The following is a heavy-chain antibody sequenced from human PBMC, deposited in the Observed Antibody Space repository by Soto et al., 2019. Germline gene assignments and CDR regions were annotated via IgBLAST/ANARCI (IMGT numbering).Heavy chain of an antibody. J-gene: IGHJ4*02. CDR1: GFSFSSNG. CDR2: ISYDGSNK. Sequence: QVQLVESGGGVVQPGRSLRLSCAASGFSFSSNGMHWVRQAPGKGLEWVSVISYDGSNKYYADSVKGRFTISRDNSKNTLYLQMNSLRAEDTAVYYCAKESEGVSSWGQGTLVTVSS. D-gene: IGHD6-13*01. V-gene: IGHV3-30*18. CDR3: AKESEGVSS.